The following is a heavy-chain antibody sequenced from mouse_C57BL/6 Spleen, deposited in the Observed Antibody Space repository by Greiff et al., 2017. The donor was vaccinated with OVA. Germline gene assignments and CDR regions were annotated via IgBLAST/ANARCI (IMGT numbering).Heavy chain of an antibody. CDR3: ARGGGSSPMDY. CDR2: IDPYDSET. Sequence: QVQLQQPGAELVRPGSSVKLSCKASGYTFTSYWMHWVKQRPIQGLEWIGNIDPYDSETHYNQKFKDKATLTVDKSSSTAYMQLSSLTSEDSAVDYCARGGGSSPMDYWGQGTSVTVSS. J-gene: IGHJ4*01. V-gene: IGHV1-52*01. D-gene: IGHD1-1*01. CDR1: GYTFTSYW.